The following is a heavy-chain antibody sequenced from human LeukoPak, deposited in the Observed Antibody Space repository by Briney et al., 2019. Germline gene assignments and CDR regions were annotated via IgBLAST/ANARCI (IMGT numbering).Heavy chain of an antibody. J-gene: IGHJ6*03. V-gene: IGHV3-49*03. CDR3: TRDRVDIVATTIYYYYYYMDV. D-gene: IGHD5-12*01. CDR2: IRSKAYGGTT. CDR1: GFTFGDYA. Sequence: GSLRLSCTASGFTFGDYAMSSFRQAPGKGLEWVGFIRSKAYGGTTEYAASVKGRFTISRDDSKSIAYLQMKSLKTEDTAVYYCTRDRVDIVATTIYYYYYYMDVWGKGTTVTVSS.